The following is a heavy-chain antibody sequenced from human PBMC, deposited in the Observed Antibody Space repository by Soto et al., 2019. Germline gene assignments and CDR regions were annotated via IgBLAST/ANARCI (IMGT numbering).Heavy chain of an antibody. CDR2: IVVGSGNT. Sequence: SVKVSCKASGFTFTSSAVQWVRQARGQRLEWIGWIVVGSGNTNYAQKFQERVTITRDMSTSTAYMELSSLRSEDTAVYYCAAIPGYSYGYYFDYWGQGTLVTVSS. J-gene: IGHJ4*02. CDR1: GFTFTSSA. V-gene: IGHV1-58*01. CDR3: AAIPGYSYGYYFDY. D-gene: IGHD5-18*01.